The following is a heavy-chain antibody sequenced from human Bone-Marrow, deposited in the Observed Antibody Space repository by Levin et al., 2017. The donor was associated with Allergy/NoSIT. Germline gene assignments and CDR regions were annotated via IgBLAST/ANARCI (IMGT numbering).Heavy chain of an antibody. CDR1: GISVSNHH. J-gene: IGHJ4*02. CDR2: IYSGGDT. Sequence: GESLKISCAASGISVSNHHMSWVRQAPGKGLECVAGIYSGGDTYQSDSVKSRFTVSRDNSKNTVYLHMSILRGDDTAVYYCARGYKSGLSFGWGQGTLVTVSS. CDR3: ARGYKSGLSFG. D-gene: IGHD5-12*01. V-gene: IGHV3-66*01.